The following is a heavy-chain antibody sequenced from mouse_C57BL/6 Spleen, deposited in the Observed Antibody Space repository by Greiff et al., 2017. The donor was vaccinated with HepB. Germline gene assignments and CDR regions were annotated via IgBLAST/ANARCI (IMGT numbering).Heavy chain of an antibody. CDR1: GYTFTDYN. D-gene: IGHD2-1*01. J-gene: IGHJ4*01. Sequence: EVQLQQSGPELVKPGASVKIPCKASGYTFTDYNMDWVKQSHGKSLEWIGDINPNNGGTIYNQKFKGKATLTVDKSSSTAYMELRSLTSEDTAVYYCARLLYYYAIDYWGQGTSVTVSS. CDR3: ARLLYYYAIDY. CDR2: INPNNGGT. V-gene: IGHV1-18*01.